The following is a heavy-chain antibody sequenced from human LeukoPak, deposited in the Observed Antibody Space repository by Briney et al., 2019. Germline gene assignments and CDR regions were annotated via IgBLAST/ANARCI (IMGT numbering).Heavy chain of an antibody. J-gene: IGHJ4*02. D-gene: IGHD6-19*01. V-gene: IGHV4-34*01. CDR3: ARDRSSGWQTLDY. CDR1: GGSFSGYY. Sequence: SETLSLTCAVYGGSFSGYYWSWIRQPPGKGLEWIGEINHSGSTNYNPSLKSRVTISVDTSKNQFSLKLSSVTAADTAVYYCARDRSSGWQTLDYWGQGTLVTVSS. CDR2: INHSGST.